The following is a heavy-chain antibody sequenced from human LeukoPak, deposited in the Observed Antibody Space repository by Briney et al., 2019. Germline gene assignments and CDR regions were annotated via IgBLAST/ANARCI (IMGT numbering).Heavy chain of an antibody. CDR1: GGSISSGGYS. CDR3: ARQDYYGSGSPGLFDY. J-gene: IGHJ4*02. V-gene: IGHV4-39*01. Sequence: SETLSLTCTVSGGSISSGGYSWSWIRQPPGKGLEWIGNIYYNGGTYYNPSLKSRVTISVDTSNNQFSLKLSSVTAADTAVYYCARQDYYGSGSPGLFDYWGQGILVTVSS. CDR2: IYYNGGT. D-gene: IGHD3-10*01.